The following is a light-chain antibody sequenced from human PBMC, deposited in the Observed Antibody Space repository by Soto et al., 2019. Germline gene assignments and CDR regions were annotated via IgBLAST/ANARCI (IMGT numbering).Light chain of an antibody. CDR3: QQYGSSGT. CDR1: QSIRSN. Sequence: EIVLTESPVTLSLSPGERATLSCRASQSIRSNLAWYQQKPGQAPRLLIYGASNRATGIPDRFSGSGSGTDFTLTISRLEPEDFAVYYCQQYGSSGTFGQGTKVDIK. V-gene: IGKV3-20*01. CDR2: GAS. J-gene: IGKJ1*01.